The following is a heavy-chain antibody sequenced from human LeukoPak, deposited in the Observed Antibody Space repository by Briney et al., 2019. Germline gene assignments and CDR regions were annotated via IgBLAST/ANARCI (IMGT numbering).Heavy chain of an antibody. D-gene: IGHD5-18*01. V-gene: IGHV3-33*01. CDR2: IWHGGTNK. Sequence: AGSLRLSCAASGFTVSNYGMHWVRQAPGKGLEWVAVIWHGGTNKYYAYLVKGRITICKENCKNTLYLQTISPRAEDTAVYYRTRDVGHSALANWGQGELVTVSS. CDR3: TRDVGHSALAN. CDR1: GFTVSNYG. J-gene: IGHJ4*02.